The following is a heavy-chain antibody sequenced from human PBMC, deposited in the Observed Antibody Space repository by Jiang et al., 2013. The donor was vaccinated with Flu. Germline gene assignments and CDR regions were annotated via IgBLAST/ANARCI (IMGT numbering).Heavy chain of an antibody. J-gene: IGHJ5*02. CDR1: GYSITSGYY. CDR3: ARSP. V-gene: IGHV4-38-2*01. CDR2: IHHSATT. Sequence: LLKPSETLSLTCAVSGYSITSGYYWAWIRQSPGKGLEWIGNIHHSATTDYNPSFKSRVTMSVDTSKNQFSLKLNSVTAADTAVYYCARSPWG.